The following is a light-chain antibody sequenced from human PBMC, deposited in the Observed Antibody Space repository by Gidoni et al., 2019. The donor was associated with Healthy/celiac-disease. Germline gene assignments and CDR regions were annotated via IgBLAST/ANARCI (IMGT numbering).Light chain of an antibody. J-gene: IGLJ2*01. CDR2: GKN. V-gene: IGLV3-19*01. CDR1: SLRSYY. CDR3: NSRDSSGNHVV. Sequence: SSELTQDHAVYVALGQTVRITCQGDSLRSYYASWYQQKPGQAPVLVIYGKNNRPSGIPDRFSGSSSGNTASLTITGAQAEDEADYYCNSRDSSGNHVVFGGGTKLTVL.